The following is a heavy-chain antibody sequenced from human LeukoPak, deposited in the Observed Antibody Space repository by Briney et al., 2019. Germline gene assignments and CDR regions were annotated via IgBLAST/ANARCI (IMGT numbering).Heavy chain of an antibody. V-gene: IGHV1-2*02. D-gene: IGHD1-26*01. Sequence: ASVTVSCKAAGYTITGYYMHWVRQAPGQGLEWMGWINPNSGGTNYAQKFQGRVTVTGDTSISTAYMELISLRSDDTAVYYCARDPNSGTYTGATFDYWGQGTLVTVSS. CDR3: ARDPNSGTYTGATFDY. CDR2: INPNSGGT. CDR1: GYTITGYY. J-gene: IGHJ4*02.